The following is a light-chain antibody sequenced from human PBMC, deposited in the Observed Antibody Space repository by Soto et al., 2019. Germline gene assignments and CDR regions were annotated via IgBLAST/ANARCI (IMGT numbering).Light chain of an antibody. CDR1: TGHSTYA. V-gene: IGLV4-69*01. CDR3: QTWGTDIQGV. J-gene: IGLJ2*01. Sequence: QAVVTQSPSASASLGASVKLTCTLSTGHSTYAITWHQQQPAKGPRHLMKVNSDGSHLRGAGIPDRFSGSSSGADRYLTISSLQSEDEADYYCQTWGTDIQGVFGGGTKVTV. CDR2: VNSDGSH.